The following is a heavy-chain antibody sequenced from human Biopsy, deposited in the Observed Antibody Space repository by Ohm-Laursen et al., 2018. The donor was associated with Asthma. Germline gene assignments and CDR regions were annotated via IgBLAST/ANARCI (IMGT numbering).Heavy chain of an antibody. Sequence: SLRLSCAASGFSFDDCAMHWVRQAPGKGLEWVSSISWNSGNIDYADSVKGRFTISRDDAKNSLHLQMQSLRPEDTAFYYCAKSADYYDSTDYLDFWGRGTLVTVSS. J-gene: IGHJ4*01. CDR2: ISWNSGNI. V-gene: IGHV3-9*01. CDR1: GFSFDDCA. D-gene: IGHD3-22*01. CDR3: AKSADYYDSTDYLDF.